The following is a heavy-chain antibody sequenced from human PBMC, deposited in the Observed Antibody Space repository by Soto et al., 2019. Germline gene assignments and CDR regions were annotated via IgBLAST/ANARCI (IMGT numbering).Heavy chain of an antibody. Sequence: QVQLVESGGGVVQPGRSLTLSCAASGFTFSNYGMHWVRQAPGKGLEWVAVILNDGSNRYHADSVKDRFTISRDNSKNPLYLQMNRLRAEDKAVYYCARDDEYSGNGMDVWGQGTTVTVS. V-gene: IGHV3-33*01. CDR3: ARDDEYSGNGMDV. D-gene: IGHD3-10*01. J-gene: IGHJ6*02. CDR2: ILNDGSNR. CDR1: GFTFSNYG.